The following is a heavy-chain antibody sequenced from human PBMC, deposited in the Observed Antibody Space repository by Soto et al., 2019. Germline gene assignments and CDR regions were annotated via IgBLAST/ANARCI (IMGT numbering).Heavy chain of an antibody. CDR2: IYYSGST. D-gene: IGHD6-6*01. CDR1: GGSFSGYY. Sequence: SETLSLTCAVYGGSFSGYYWSWIRQPPGKGLEWIGYIYYSGSTNYNPSLKSRVTISVDTPKNQFSLKLSSVTAADTAVYYCARAPKVSGSSQTRPDFWGQGTLVTVSS. V-gene: IGHV4-59*01. J-gene: IGHJ4*02. CDR3: ARAPKVSGSSQTRPDF.